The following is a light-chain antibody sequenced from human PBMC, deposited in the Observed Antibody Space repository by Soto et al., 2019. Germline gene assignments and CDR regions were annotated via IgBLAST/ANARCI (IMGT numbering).Light chain of an antibody. CDR1: SSNIGSNT. V-gene: IGLV1-44*01. J-gene: IGLJ3*02. CDR3: AAWDDSLNGFWV. CDR2: RND. Sequence: QSVLTQPPSASGTPGQRVTISCSGSSSNIGSNTVSWYQLLPGTAPKLLIHRNDQRPPGASDRFSGSKSGTAASLAISGLQSEDEADYYCAAWDDSLNGFWVFGGGTKVTVL.